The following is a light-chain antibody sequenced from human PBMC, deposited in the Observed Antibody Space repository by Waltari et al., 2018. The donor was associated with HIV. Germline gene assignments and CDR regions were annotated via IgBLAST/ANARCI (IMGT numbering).Light chain of an antibody. CDR2: AVN. CDR3: SSFSDNNRIV. CDR1: SSAVGGYNS. J-gene: IGLJ1*01. V-gene: IGLV2-8*01. Sequence: QSALTQPPSASGSPGQSVAISCTGTSSAVGGYNSVSWHQQPPGKAPKLLIYAVNKRPSGVPDRFSGSKSGNTASLTVSGLQVDDEADYYCSSFSDNNRIVFGTGTRVTVL.